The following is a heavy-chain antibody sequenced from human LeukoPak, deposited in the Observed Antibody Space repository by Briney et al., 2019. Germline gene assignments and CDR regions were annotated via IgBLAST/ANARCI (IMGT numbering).Heavy chain of an antibody. CDR1: GGSFSGYY. J-gene: IGHJ4*02. V-gene: IGHV4-34*01. Sequence: SETLSLTXAVYGGSFSGYYWSWICQPPGKGLEWIGEINHSGSTNYNPSLKSRVTISVDTSKNQFSLKLSSVTAADTAVYYCASSIAARFYRYFDYWGQGTLVTVSS. CDR3: ASSIAARFYRYFDY. CDR2: INHSGST. D-gene: IGHD6-6*01.